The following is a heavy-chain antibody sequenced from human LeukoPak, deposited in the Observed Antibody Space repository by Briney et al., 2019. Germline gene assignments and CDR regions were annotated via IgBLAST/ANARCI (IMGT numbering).Heavy chain of an antibody. V-gene: IGHV3-64*01. J-gene: IGHJ6*02. CDR2: ISSNGINT. D-gene: IGHD2-2*01. CDR1: GFTFSNYA. Sequence: GGSLRLSCTGSGFTFSNYAMNWVRQAPGKGLEYVSAISSNGINTYYGNSVKGRFTVSRDNSRNTLYLQMGGLRADDMAVYYCARDSSTTNYYYGMDVWGQGTTVTVSS. CDR3: ARDSSTTNYYYGMDV.